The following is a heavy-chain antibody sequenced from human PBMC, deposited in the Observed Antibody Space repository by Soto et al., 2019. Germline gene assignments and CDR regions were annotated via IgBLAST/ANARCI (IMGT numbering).Heavy chain of an antibody. CDR2: ISWSGGST. J-gene: IGHJ4*02. CDR1: GFTFDDYA. V-gene: IGHV3-23*01. D-gene: IGHD3-10*01. Sequence: PGGSLRLSCAASGFTFDDYAMSWVRQAPGKGLEWVAAISWSGGSTYYADSVKGRFTISRDNSKNTLYLQMNSLRAEDTAVYYCAKAKIVSGFQSQYYFDYWGQGTLVTVSS. CDR3: AKAKIVSGFQSQYYFDY.